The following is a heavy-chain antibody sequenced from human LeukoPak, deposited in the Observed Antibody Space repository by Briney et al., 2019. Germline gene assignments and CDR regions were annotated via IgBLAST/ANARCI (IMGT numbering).Heavy chain of an antibody. D-gene: IGHD6-19*01. J-gene: IGHJ4*02. CDR2: ICYRGST. V-gene: IGHV4-39*01. CDR3: ARRGCSSGRTYCYYFDY. Sequence: SETLSLTCTVSGGSISSSSYYWGWIRQPPGKGLEWIGSICYRGSTYYNPSLKSRVTISVDTSKNQFSLQLSSVTAADTAVYYCARRGCSSGRTYCYYFDYWGQGTLVTVSS. CDR1: GGSISSSSYY.